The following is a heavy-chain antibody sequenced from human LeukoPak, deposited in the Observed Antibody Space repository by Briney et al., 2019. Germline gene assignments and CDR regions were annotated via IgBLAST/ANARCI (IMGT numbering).Heavy chain of an antibody. Sequence: GGSLRLSCAASGFTFSSYGMSWVRQAPGKGLEWVAAISCSGGSTYYADSVKGRFTISRDNSKNTLYLQRNSLRAEDTAVYYCAKEHSSSWSWGGSYFDSWGQGNLVTVSS. V-gene: IGHV3-23*01. CDR2: ISCSGGST. CDR3: AKEHSSSWSWGGSYFDS. CDR1: GFTFSSYG. J-gene: IGHJ4*02. D-gene: IGHD6-13*01.